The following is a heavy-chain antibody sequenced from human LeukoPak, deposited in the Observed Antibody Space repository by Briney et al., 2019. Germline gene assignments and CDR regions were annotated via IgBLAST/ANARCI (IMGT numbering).Heavy chain of an antibody. CDR1: GFTFSSSW. CDR3: ARDQHGYYGSGSKFDY. CDR2: IKEDGSEK. D-gene: IGHD3-10*01. Sequence: GGSLRLSCAASGFTFSSSWMHWVRQAPGKGLEWLANIKEDGSEKYYVDSVKGRFTISRDNAKNSLYLQMNSLRAEDTAVYYCARDQHGYYGSGSKFDYWGQGTLVTVSS. J-gene: IGHJ4*02. V-gene: IGHV3-7*01.